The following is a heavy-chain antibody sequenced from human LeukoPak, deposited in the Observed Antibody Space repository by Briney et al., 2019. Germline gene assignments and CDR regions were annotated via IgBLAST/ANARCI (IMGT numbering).Heavy chain of an antibody. J-gene: IGHJ6*02. CDR2: INHEGGGI. V-gene: IGHV3-7*01. CDR1: GFTFSESW. Sequence: GGSMRLSCAASGFTFSESWMTWVRQVPGQGLEWVAHINHEGGGIQYVDSVKGRFTISRDNAKGSVYLQMNSLRAEDTAIYHCATYINWVAGDVWGQGTTVIVSS. CDR3: ATYINWVAGDV. D-gene: IGHD1-1*01.